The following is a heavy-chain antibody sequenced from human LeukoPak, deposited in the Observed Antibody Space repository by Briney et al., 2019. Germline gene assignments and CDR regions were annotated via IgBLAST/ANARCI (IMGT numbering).Heavy chain of an antibody. Sequence: GGSLRLSCTGSGFSFTNYAMHWVRQAPGEGLEWVAVISYDESKIYYADSERGRFTISRDLSTNTLYLQMNSLTTEDTAMYFCARRPVAAEYFQHWGQGTLVTVSS. CDR1: GFSFTNYA. CDR3: ARRPVAAEYFQH. V-gene: IGHV3-30*03. CDR2: ISYDESKI. D-gene: IGHD6-25*01. J-gene: IGHJ1*01.